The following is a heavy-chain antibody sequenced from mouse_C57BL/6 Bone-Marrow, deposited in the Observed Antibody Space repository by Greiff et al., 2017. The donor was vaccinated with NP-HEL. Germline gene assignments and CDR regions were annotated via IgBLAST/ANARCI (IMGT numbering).Heavy chain of an antibody. J-gene: IGHJ1*03. CDR1: GFTFSDYY. CDR3: ARDRLGWYFDV. V-gene: IGHV5-16*01. CDR2: INYDGSST. D-gene: IGHD3-1*01. Sequence: DVQLVESEGGLVQPGSSMKLSCTASGFTFSDYYMAWVRQVPEKGLEWVANINYDGSSTYYLDSLKSRFIISRDNAKNILYMQMSSLKSEDTATYYCARDRLGWYFDVWGTGTTVTVSS.